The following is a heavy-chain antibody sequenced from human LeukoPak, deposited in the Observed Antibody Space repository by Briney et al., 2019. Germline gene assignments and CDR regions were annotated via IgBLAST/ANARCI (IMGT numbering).Heavy chain of an antibody. J-gene: IGHJ5*02. D-gene: IGHD4-17*01. Sequence: SETLSLTCTVSGGSLSSHYWGWLRQPPGKGLELIGHIYYTGTTFYNPSLNSRVTISLDTSRNQFSLRLTSVTAADTAVYYCARVGFFYGDYGNWFDPWGQGTLVTVSS. V-gene: IGHV4-59*11. CDR1: GGSLSSHY. CDR2: IYYTGTT. CDR3: ARVGFFYGDYGNWFDP.